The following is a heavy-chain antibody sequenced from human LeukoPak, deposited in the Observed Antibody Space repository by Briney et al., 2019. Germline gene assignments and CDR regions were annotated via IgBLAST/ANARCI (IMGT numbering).Heavy chain of an antibody. CDR3: ATGRQCGY. CDR2: IKQDGSEK. D-gene: IGHD4-11*01. CDR1: GFTFSSYW. Sequence: GGSLRLSCAVSGFTFSSYWMSWVRQAPGKGLEWVANIKQDGSEKYYVDSVKGRFTISRDNAKNSLFLQMNSLRAEDTAMYYCATGRQCGYWGQGTLVTVSS. V-gene: IGHV3-7*03. J-gene: IGHJ4*02.